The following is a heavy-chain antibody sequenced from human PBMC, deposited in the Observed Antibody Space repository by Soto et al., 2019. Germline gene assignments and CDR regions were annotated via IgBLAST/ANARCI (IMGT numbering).Heavy chain of an antibody. J-gene: IGHJ5*02. CDR3: THWPSQNINWCDP. Sequence: EVQLVESGGGLVQPGGSLKLSCAASGFTFSGSAMHWVRQASGKGLEWVGRIRSKANSYATAYAASVKGRFTISRDDSKNTAYLQMNSLKTEDTAVYYCTHWPSQNINWCDPWGQGTLVTVSS. D-gene: IGHD1-1*01. CDR1: GFTFSGSA. CDR2: IRSKANSYAT. V-gene: IGHV3-73*02.